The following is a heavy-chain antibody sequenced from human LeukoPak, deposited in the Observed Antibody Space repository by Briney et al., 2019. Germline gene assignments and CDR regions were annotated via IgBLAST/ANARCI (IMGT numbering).Heavy chain of an antibody. V-gene: IGHV3-11*01. D-gene: IGHD6-6*01. J-gene: IGHJ4*02. CDR3: ASTPGRSSSSSYYFDY. Sequence: GGSLRLSCAASGFTFSDYYMSWIRQAPGKGLEWVSYISSSGSTIYYADSVKGRFTISRDNAKNSLYLQMNSLRVEDTAVYYCASTPGRSSSSSYYFDYWGQGTLVTVSS. CDR2: ISSSGSTI. CDR1: GFTFSDYY.